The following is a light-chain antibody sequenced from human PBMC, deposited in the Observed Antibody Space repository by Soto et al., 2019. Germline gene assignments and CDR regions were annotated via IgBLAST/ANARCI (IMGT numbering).Light chain of an antibody. Sequence: EIVLTQSPGTLSLSPGERATLSCRASQSLSSSYLAWYQQKSGQAPRLLIYDSTNRAAGIPARFSGSRSGTDFTLTISSVEPEDFAMYYCHQRNQFGQGTRLEIK. CDR2: DST. J-gene: IGKJ5*01. CDR3: HQRNQ. CDR1: QSLSSSY. V-gene: IGKV3D-20*02.